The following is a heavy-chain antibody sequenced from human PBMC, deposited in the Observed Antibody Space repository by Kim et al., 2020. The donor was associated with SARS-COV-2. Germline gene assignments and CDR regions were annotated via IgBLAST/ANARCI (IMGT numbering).Heavy chain of an antibody. D-gene: IGHD3-10*01. CDR3: ARVVGAGSWGWFDP. CDR1: GFSISSGNY. V-gene: IGHV4-38-2*02. J-gene: IGHJ5*02. Sequence: SETLSLTCNVSGFSISSGNYWAWIRQPPGKGLEWIGNVFHGGSTYTNPSPKSRVTFSVDTSKNHFSLKMTSMTAADTAVYYCARVVGAGSWGWFDPWGQG. CDR2: VFHGGST.